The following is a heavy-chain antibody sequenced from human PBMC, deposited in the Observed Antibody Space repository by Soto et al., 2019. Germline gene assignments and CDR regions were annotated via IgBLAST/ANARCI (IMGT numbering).Heavy chain of an antibody. V-gene: IGHV4-31*03. CDR3: ERVRVDVLPGASMFLYIIDV. CDR1: CGSIISGGHY. D-gene: IGHD3-3*01. Sequence: SETLSLTCSVSCGSIISGGHYWTWVRQHPGKGLEWMGYIYYTGSTSYNPSLESRLTMSVDTSKNQFSLRLDSVTAADTAVYSCERVRVDVLPGASMFLYIIDVRGQGTTVTISS. J-gene: IGHJ6*02. CDR2: IYYTGST.